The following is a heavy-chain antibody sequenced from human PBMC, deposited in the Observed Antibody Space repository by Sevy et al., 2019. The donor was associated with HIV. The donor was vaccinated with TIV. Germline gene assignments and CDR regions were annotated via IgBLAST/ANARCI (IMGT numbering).Heavy chain of an antibody. CDR1: GYTFTGYY. V-gene: IGHV1-2*02. J-gene: IGHJ4*02. Sequence: ASVKVSCKASGYTFTGYYMHWVRQAPGQGLEWMGWINPNSGGTNYAQKVQGRVTMTRDTSISTAYMELSRLRSDDTAVYYCARGRIAAAGTNDYWGQGTLVTVSS. D-gene: IGHD6-13*01. CDR3: ARGRIAAAGTNDY. CDR2: INPNSGGT.